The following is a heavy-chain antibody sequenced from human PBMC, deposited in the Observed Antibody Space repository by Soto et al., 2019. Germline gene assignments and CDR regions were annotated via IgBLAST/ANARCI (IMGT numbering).Heavy chain of an antibody. V-gene: IGHV3-23*01. Sequence: GGSLRLSCAASGFTFSSYAMSWVRQAPGKGLEWVSAISGSGGSTYYADSVKGRFTISRDNSKNTLYLQMNSLRAEDTAVYYCAKGPLLTMIVVVIIPHLFDYWGQGTLVTVSS. CDR2: ISGSGGST. D-gene: IGHD3-22*01. J-gene: IGHJ4*02. CDR1: GFTFSSYA. CDR3: AKGPLLTMIVVVIIPHLFDY.